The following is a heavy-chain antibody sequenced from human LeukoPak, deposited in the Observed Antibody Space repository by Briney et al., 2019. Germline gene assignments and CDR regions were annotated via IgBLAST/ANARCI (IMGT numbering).Heavy chain of an antibody. D-gene: IGHD2-21*02. CDR2: VSGSGGSGSATSS. CDR1: GFTFSNYA. Sequence: GGSLRLSCAASGFTFSNYAMSWVRQAPGKGLEWVSTVSGSGGSGSATSSFYADSVKGRFTISRDNSKSMLYLQMSSLRVEDTAVYYCAKELTRVYWGQGTLVTVSS. V-gene: IGHV3-23*01. CDR3: AKELTRVY. J-gene: IGHJ4*02.